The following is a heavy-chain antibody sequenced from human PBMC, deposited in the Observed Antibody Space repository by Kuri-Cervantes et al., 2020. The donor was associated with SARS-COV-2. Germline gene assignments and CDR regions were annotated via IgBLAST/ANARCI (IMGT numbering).Heavy chain of an antibody. D-gene: IGHD2-2*01. CDR1: GFTFSSYA. J-gene: IGHJ3*02. CDR3: TAPSSTSCYFCAFDI. V-gene: IGHV3-30-3*01. Sequence: GGSLRLSCAASGFTFSSYAMHWVRQAPGKGLEWVAVISYDGSNKYYADSVKGRFTISRDNSKNTLYLQMNSLKTEDTAVYYCTAPSSTSCYFCAFDIWGQGTMVTVSS. CDR2: ISYDGSNK.